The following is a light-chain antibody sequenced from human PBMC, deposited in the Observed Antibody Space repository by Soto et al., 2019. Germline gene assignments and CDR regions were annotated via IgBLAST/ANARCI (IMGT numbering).Light chain of an antibody. Sequence: QSVLTQPPSASETPGQTVTISCSGSSSNIGSNTVNWYQHVPGEAPKLLIYYDDLLSSGVPARFSGSKSGISASLAISGLQSEDEGDYYCAAWDHSLNGHVFGSGTKLTVL. V-gene: IGLV1-36*01. J-gene: IGLJ1*01. CDR3: AAWDHSLNGHV. CDR2: YDD. CDR1: SSNIGSNT.